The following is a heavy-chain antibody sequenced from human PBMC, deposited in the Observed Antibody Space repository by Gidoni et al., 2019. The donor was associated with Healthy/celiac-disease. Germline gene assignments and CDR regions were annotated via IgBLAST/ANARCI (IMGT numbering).Heavy chain of an antibody. D-gene: IGHD4-17*01. J-gene: IGHJ6*02. Sequence: CLEWGAVIWYDGSNKYYADSVKGRFTISRDNSKNTLYLQMNSLRAEDTAVYYCARDMTTVTLYYYYGMDVWGQGTTVTVSS. V-gene: IGHV3-33*01. CDR3: ARDMTTVTLYYYYGMDV. CDR2: IWYDGSNK.